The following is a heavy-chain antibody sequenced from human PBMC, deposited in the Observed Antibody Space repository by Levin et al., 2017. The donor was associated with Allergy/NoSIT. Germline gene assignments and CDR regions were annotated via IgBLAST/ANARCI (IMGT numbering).Heavy chain of an antibody. Sequence: ASVKVSCKASGYTFTGYYMHWVRQAPGQGLEWMGWINPNSGGTNYAQKFQGRVTMTRDTSISTAYMELSRLRSDDTAVYYCARIGIAVAGPYNWFDPWGQGTLVTVSS. CDR3: ARIGIAVAGPYNWFDP. D-gene: IGHD6-19*01. CDR1: GYTFTGYY. CDR2: INPNSGGT. J-gene: IGHJ5*02. V-gene: IGHV1-2*02.